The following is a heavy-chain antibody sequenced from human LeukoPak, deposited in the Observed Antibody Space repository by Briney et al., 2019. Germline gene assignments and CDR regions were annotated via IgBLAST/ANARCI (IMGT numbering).Heavy chain of an antibody. CDR2: ISAYNGNT. V-gene: IGHV1-18*01. CDR3: ASLKNYYDSSGNLVTDAFDI. Sequence: GASVKVSCKTTGYTFTNFGIFWVRQAPGQGLECMGWISAYNGNTNYAQNFQGRVTMTTDTSTSTAYMELRSLRSDDTAVYYCASLKNYYDSSGNLVTDAFDIWGQGTMVTVSS. J-gene: IGHJ3*02. CDR1: GYTFTNFG. D-gene: IGHD3-22*01.